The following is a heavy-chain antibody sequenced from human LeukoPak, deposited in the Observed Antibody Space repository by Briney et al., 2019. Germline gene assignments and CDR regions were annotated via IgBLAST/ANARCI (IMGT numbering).Heavy chain of an antibody. Sequence: GGSLRLSCAASGFTFHDHAMHWVRHAPGKGLEWVSGIFWNSGSTGYADSVKGRFTISRDSAENSPYLQMNSLRAEDTAVYYCARGEDFWSGADYWGQGTLVTVSS. CDR1: GFTFHDHA. CDR2: IFWNSGST. J-gene: IGHJ4*02. CDR3: ARGEDFWSGADY. D-gene: IGHD3-3*01. V-gene: IGHV3-9*01.